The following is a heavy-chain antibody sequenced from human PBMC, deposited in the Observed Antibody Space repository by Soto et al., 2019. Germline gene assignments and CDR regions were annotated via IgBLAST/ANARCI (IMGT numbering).Heavy chain of an antibody. V-gene: IGHV3-48*03. D-gene: IGHD2-2*01. CDR2: ISSSGSTI. CDR1: GFTFSSYE. Sequence: EVQLVESGGGLVQPGGSLRLSCAASGFTFSSYEMNWVRQAPGKGLEWVSYISSSGSTIYYADSVKGRFTISRDNAKNSLYLQMNSLRAEDTAVYYCARDDSSVVVPAAIYYYYGMDVWGQGTTVTVSS. CDR3: ARDDSSVVVPAAIYYYYGMDV. J-gene: IGHJ6*02.